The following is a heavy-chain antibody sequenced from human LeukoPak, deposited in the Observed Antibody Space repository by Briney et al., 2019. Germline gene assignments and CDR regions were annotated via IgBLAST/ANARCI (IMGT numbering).Heavy chain of an antibody. CDR3: ARGLNRVRAFDI. CDR2: IYYSGST. J-gene: IGHJ3*02. D-gene: IGHD1-14*01. V-gene: IGHV4-59*01. CDR1: GGSISSYY. Sequence: SETLSLTCTVSGGSISSYYWSWIRQPPGKGLEWIGYIYYSGSTNYNPSLKSRVTISVDTSKNQFSLKLSSVTAADTAVYYCARGLNRVRAFDIWGQGTMVTVSS.